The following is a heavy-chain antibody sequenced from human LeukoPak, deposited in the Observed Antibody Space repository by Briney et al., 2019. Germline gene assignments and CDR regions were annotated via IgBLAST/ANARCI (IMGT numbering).Heavy chain of an antibody. D-gene: IGHD3-10*01. Sequence: PSETLSLTCTVSGGSISSYYWSRIRQPPGKGLEWIGYIYYSGSTNYNPSLKSRVTISVDTSKNQFSLKLSSVTAADTAVYYCARTDYGSGSSIDYWGQGTLVTVSS. V-gene: IGHV4-59*01. CDR3: ARTDYGSGSSIDY. CDR2: IYYSGST. J-gene: IGHJ4*02. CDR1: GGSISSYY.